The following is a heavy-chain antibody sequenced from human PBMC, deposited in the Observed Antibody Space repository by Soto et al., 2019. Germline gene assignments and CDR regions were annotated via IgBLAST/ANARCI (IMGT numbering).Heavy chain of an antibody. CDR1: GFTFSSYG. CDR2: ISYDGSNK. J-gene: IGHJ4*02. Sequence: PGGSLRLSCAASGFTFSSYGMHWVRQAPGKGLEWVAVISYDGSNKYYADSVKGRFTISRDNSKNTLYLQMNSLRAEDTAVYYCAKGATYSSSLTDYWGQGTLVTVSS. D-gene: IGHD6-13*01. CDR3: AKGATYSSSLTDY. V-gene: IGHV3-30*18.